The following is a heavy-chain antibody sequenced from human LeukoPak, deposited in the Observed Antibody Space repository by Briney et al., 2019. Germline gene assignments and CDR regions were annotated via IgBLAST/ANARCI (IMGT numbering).Heavy chain of an antibody. D-gene: IGHD4-23*01. J-gene: IGHJ6*02. CDR3: AKDRSSGNHYYYGMDV. CDR2: ISWNSGSI. Sequence: GGSLRLSCAASGFTFDDCAMHWVRQAPGKGLEWVSGISWNSGSIGYADSVKGRFTISRDNAKNSLYLQMNSLRAEDTALYYCAKDRSSGNHYYYGMDVWGQGTTVTVSS. CDR1: GFTFDDCA. V-gene: IGHV3-9*01.